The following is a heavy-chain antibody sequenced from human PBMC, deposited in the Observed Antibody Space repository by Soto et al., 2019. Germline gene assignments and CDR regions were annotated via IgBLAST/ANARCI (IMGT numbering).Heavy chain of an antibody. CDR1: GVSFSISP. J-gene: IGHJ4*02. Sequence: GGSLILSWGASGVSFSISPMHWVRQAPGKGPEWVALISYDGTNKFYADSVKGRFTISRDNSKSTLYLQVDSLRAEDTAVYYCARGLHSLFDYWGQGTLVTVSS. D-gene: IGHD2-21*01. V-gene: IGHV3-30-3*01. CDR3: ARGLHSLFDY. CDR2: ISYDGTNK.